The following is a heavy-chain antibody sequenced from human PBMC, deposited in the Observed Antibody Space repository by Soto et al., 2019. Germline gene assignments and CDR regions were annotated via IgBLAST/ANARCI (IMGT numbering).Heavy chain of an antibody. CDR3: ARVLGGSGSYSGDY. V-gene: IGHV5-51*01. Sequence: PGESLKISCKGSGYSFTSYWIGWVRQMPGKGLEWMGIIYPDDSDIKYTPSFQGQVTISADKSINTAYLQWSSLKASDTAMFYCARVLGGSGSYSGDYWGQGTLVTVSS. CDR2: IYPDDSDI. J-gene: IGHJ4*02. D-gene: IGHD3-10*01. CDR1: GYSFTSYW.